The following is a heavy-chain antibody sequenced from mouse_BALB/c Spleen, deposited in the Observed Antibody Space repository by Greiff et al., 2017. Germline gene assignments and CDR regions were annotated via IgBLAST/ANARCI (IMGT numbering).Heavy chain of an antibody. CDR2: IRNKANGYTT. Sequence: EVMLVESGGGLVQPGGSLRLSCATSGFTFTDYYMSWVRQPPGKALEWLGFIRNKANGYTTEYSASVKGQFTISRDNSQSILYLQMNTLRAEDSATYYCARDRDFDYWGQGTTLTVSS. CDR3: ARDRDFDY. J-gene: IGHJ2*01. CDR1: GFTFTDYY. V-gene: IGHV7-3*02.